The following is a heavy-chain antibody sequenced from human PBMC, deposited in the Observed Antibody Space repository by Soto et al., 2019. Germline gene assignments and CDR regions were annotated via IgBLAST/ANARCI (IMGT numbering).Heavy chain of an antibody. J-gene: IGHJ4*02. Sequence: GGSLRLSCAASGFTFSNYAMNWVRQAPGKGLEWVSGITGSSGRTFYADSVKGRFTISRDNSKNTVYLQMNSLRAEDTAVYYCAKGYIAAAGTGFDYWGQGTLVTVSS. CDR1: GFTFSNYA. CDR3: AKGYIAAAGTGFDY. CDR2: ITGSSGRT. V-gene: IGHV3-23*01. D-gene: IGHD6-13*01.